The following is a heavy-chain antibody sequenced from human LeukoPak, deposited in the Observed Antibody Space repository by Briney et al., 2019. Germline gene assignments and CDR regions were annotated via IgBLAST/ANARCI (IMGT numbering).Heavy chain of an antibody. CDR3: ASTEYTKDTAMVLFDY. V-gene: IGHV1-69*13. Sequence: SVKVSCKASGGTFSSYAISWVRQALGQGLEWMGGIIPIFGTANYAQKFQGRVTITADESTSTAYMELSSLRSEDTAVYYCASTEYTKDTAMVLFDYWGQGTLVTVSS. CDR2: IIPIFGTA. CDR1: GGTFSSYA. D-gene: IGHD5-18*01. J-gene: IGHJ4*02.